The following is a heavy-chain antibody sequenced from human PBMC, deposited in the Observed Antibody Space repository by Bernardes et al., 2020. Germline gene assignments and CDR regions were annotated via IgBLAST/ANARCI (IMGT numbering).Heavy chain of an antibody. Sequence: VWSLRLSCAASGFTFSSYAMSWVRQAPGKGLEWVSAISGSGGSTYYADSVKGRFTISRDNSKNTLYLQMNSLRAEDTAVYYCAKGEGYCSSTSCFYYYYYYYMDVWGKGTTVTVSS. CDR3: AKGEGYCSSTSCFYYYYYYYMDV. V-gene: IGHV3-23*01. CDR2: ISGSGGST. D-gene: IGHD2-2*01. J-gene: IGHJ6*03. CDR1: GFTFSSYA.